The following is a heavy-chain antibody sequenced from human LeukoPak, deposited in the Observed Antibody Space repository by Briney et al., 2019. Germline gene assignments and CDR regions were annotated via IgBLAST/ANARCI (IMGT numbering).Heavy chain of an antibody. D-gene: IGHD6-19*01. CDR1: GITFNMFA. V-gene: IGHV3-23*01. Sequence: GGSLRLSCAASGITFNMFAMSWVRQAPGKGLEWVAVTAGSEDSTHYADSVRGRFIISTDNSKNRLYLQMNSLRAEDTAEYYCTTDLMTGFSSGWYFAYWGQGTLVTVSS. CDR3: TTDLMTGFSSGWYFAY. CDR2: TAGSEDST. J-gene: IGHJ4*02.